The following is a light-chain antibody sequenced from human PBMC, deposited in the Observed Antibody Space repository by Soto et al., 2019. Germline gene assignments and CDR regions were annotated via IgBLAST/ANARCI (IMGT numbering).Light chain of an antibody. Sequence: QSVLTQPPSVSGAPGQRVTISCTGSSSNIGAGYDVHWYQQFPGTAPKLLIYGNNNRPSGVPDRFSGSKSGTSASLAITGLQSGDEADFYCQSYDNTLRGSVFGTGTKVTVL. J-gene: IGLJ1*01. CDR3: QSYDNTLRGSV. V-gene: IGLV1-40*01. CDR2: GNN. CDR1: SSNIGAGYD.